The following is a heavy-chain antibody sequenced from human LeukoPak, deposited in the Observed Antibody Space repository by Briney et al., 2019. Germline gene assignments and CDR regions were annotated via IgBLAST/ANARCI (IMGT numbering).Heavy chain of an antibody. CDR3: ARGMTGYFNPYHYYYGMDV. CDR2: ISSSSSYI. D-gene: IGHD3-9*01. Sequence: GGSLRLSCAASGFTFSSYSMNWVRQAPGKGLEWVSSISSSSSYIYYADSVKGRFTISRDNAKNSLDLQMNSLRAEDTAVYYCARGMTGYFNPYHYYYGMDVWGQGTTVTVSS. CDR1: GFTFSSYS. J-gene: IGHJ6*02. V-gene: IGHV3-21*01.